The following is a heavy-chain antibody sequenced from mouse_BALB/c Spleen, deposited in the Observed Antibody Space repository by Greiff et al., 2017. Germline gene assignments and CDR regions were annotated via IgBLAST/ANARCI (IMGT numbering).Heavy chain of an antibody. CDR3: AGDNYGNIFAY. CDR2: IRNKANGYTT. Sequence: EVQLQESGGGLVQPGGSLRLSCATSGFTFTDYYMSWVRQPPGKALEWLGFIRNKANGYTTEYSASVKGRFTISRDNSQSILYLQMNTLRAEDSATYYCAGDNYGNIFAYWGQGTLVTVSA. CDR1: GFTFTDYY. V-gene: IGHV7-3*02. J-gene: IGHJ3*01. D-gene: IGHD2-1*01.